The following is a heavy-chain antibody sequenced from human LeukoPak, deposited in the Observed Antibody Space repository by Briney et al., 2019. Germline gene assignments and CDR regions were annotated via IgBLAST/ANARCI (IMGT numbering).Heavy chain of an antibody. V-gene: IGHV3-21*01. CDR1: GFTFSSYS. CDR2: ISSSSSYI. Sequence: GGSLRLSCAASGFTFSSYSMNWVRQAPGKGLEWVSSISSSSSYIYSADSVKGRFTISRDNAKKSVYLQMDSLRAEATAVYYCAREVGANDYWGQGTLVTVSS. J-gene: IGHJ4*02. D-gene: IGHD1-26*01. CDR3: AREVGANDY.